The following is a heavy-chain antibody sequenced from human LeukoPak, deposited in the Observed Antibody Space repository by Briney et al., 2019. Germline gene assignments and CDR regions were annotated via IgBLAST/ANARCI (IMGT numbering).Heavy chain of an antibody. CDR1: GFTFSDHY. V-gene: IGHV3-72*01. CDR3: AREDYYDSSGLDY. Sequence: GGSLRLPCAASGFTFSDHYMDWVRQAPGKGLEWVGRTRNKANSYTTEYAASVKGRFTISRDDSKNSLYLQMNSLKTEDTTVYYCAREDYYDSSGLDYWGQGTLVTVSS. D-gene: IGHD3-22*01. J-gene: IGHJ4*02. CDR2: TRNKANSYTT.